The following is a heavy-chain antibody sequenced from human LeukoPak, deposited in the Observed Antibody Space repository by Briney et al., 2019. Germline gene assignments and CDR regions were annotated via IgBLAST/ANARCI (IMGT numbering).Heavy chain of an antibody. CDR3: ARGGIAVAGMGFDY. D-gene: IGHD6-19*01. V-gene: IGHV4-34*01. Sequence: SETLSLTCAVDGGSFSGYYWSWIRQPPGKGLEWIGEINHSGSTNYNPSLKSRVTISVDTSKNQFSLKLSSVTAADTAVYYCARGGIAVAGMGFDYWGQGTLVTVSS. J-gene: IGHJ4*02. CDR2: INHSGST. CDR1: GGSFSGYY.